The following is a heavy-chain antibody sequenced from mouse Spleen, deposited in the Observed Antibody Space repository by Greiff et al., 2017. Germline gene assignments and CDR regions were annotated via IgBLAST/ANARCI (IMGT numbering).Heavy chain of an antibody. V-gene: IGHV5-6-2*01. CDR2: INSNGGST. Sequence: EVKLQESGGGLVKPGGSLKLSCAASGFTFSSYAMSWVRQTPEKRLEWVAAINSNGGSTYYPDTVKDRFTISRDNAKNTLYLQMSSLRSEDTAMYYCARWDYGYFDYWGQGTTLTVSS. CDR3: ARWDYGYFDY. J-gene: IGHJ2*01. D-gene: IGHD2-4*01. CDR1: GFTFSSYA.